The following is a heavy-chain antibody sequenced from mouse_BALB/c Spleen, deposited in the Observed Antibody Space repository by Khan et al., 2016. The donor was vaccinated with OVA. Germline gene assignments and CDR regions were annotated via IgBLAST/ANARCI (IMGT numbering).Heavy chain of an antibody. J-gene: IGHJ2*01. CDR3: ARTHER. V-gene: IGHV1-4*01. CDR2: INPSSGYP. CDR1: GYTFTSYT. Sequence: QVQLQQSGAELARPGASVKMSCKASGYTFTSYTMHWVKPRPGQGLEWIGYINPSSGYPKYNQKFKDKATLTADKSSSTAYMQLSSLTAEDSAVYYCARTHERWGQGTTLTVSS.